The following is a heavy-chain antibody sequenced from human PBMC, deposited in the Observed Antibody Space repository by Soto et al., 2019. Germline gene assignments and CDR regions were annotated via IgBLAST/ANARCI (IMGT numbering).Heavy chain of an antibody. CDR3: AKDIYPGYSYGLGDY. D-gene: IGHD5-18*01. J-gene: IGHJ4*02. CDR1: GFIFSSYG. Sequence: GGSLRLSCAASGFIFSSYGIHWVRQAPGKGLEWVAVISYDESNKYYADSVKDRFTISRDNSKNTLYLQMNSLRPEDTAVYYCAKDIYPGYSYGLGDYWGQGT. V-gene: IGHV3-30*18. CDR2: ISYDESNK.